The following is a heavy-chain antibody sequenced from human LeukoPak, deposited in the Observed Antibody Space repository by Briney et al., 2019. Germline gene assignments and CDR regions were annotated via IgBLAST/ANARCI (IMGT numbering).Heavy chain of an antibody. CDR2: SSSDGTST. Sequence: GGSLRLSCAASGFTFSNYWMHWVRHVPGKGLEWVSRSSSDGTSTTYADSVKGRLTISRDNAKNTLCLQVNSLRAEDTAVYYCARKAHDAFDIWGQGTMVTVSS. CDR3: ARKAHDAFDI. V-gene: IGHV3-74*03. CDR1: GFTFSNYW. J-gene: IGHJ3*02.